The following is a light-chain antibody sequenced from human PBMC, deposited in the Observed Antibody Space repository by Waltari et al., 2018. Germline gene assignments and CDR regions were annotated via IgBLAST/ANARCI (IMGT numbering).Light chain of an antibody. CDR2: RAS. CDR3: RQYDLHPWT. J-gene: IGKJ1*01. Sequence: IQMTQSPSPVPASVGDRVTLTCRASKNINDWLAWYQQKPGNAPTLLIHRASTFDSGAPSRFSGSGFGTEFTLTINSLQPDDFSTDYCRQYDLHPWTFGQGTQVQIK. V-gene: IGKV1-5*03. CDR1: KNINDW.